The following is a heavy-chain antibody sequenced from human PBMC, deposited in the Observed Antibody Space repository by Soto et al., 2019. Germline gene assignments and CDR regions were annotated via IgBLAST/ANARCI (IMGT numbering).Heavy chain of an antibody. CDR3: GRGVAAAGRERGGGYYYYYYGMDV. V-gene: IGHV4-34*01. Sequence: SETLSLTCAVYGGSFSGYYWSWIRQPPGKGLEGIGEINHSGSTNYNPSLKSRVTISVDTSKNQFSLKLSSVTAADPAVYYCGRGVAAAGRERGGGYYYYYYGMDVWGQGTTVT. D-gene: IGHD6-13*01. CDR1: GGSFSGYY. J-gene: IGHJ6*02. CDR2: INHSGST.